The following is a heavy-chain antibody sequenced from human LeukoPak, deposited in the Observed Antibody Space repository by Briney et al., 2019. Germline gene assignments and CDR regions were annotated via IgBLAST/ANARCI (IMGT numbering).Heavy chain of an antibody. J-gene: IGHJ5*02. V-gene: IGHV1-69*13. Sequence: SVKVSCKASGYTFTSYGISWVRQAPGQGLEWMGGIIPIFGTANYAQKFQGRVTITADESTSTAYMELSSLRSEDTAVYYCAREGGGLLSLDPWGQGTLVTVSS. CDR2: IIPIFGTA. D-gene: IGHD1-26*01. CDR3: AREGGGLLSLDP. CDR1: GYTFTSYG.